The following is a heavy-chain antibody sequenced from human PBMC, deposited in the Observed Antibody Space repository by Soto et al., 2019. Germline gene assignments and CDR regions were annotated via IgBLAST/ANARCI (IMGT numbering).Heavy chain of an antibody. CDR1: GFTFSSYG. D-gene: IGHD2-2*01. CDR2: ITYAGSNK. Sequence: GGSLRLSCAASGFTFSSYGMHWVRQAPGKGLEWVALITYAGSNKNYADSVKGRFTISRDNSKNTLYLQMDSLRPEDTAVYYCARSEQYQVFAFDIWGQGTMVTVSS. V-gene: IGHV3-30*03. J-gene: IGHJ3*02. CDR3: ARSEQYQVFAFDI.